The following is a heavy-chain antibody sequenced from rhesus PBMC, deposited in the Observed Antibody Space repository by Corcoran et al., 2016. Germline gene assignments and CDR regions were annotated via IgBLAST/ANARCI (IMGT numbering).Heavy chain of an antibody. D-gene: IGHD6-25*01. J-gene: IGHJ4*01. CDR2: ISSASSYI. CDR1: GFTFSDYY. CDR3: TRDKGIAAVGTIDY. Sequence: EVQLVESGGGLVQPGGSLRLSCAASGFTFSDYYMSWVRQAPGKGLEWVSSISSASSYIYYADSVKGRFTISRDNAKYSLSLQIDSLKTEDTAVYYCTRDKGIAAVGTIDYWGQGVLVTVSS. V-gene: IGHV3S16*01.